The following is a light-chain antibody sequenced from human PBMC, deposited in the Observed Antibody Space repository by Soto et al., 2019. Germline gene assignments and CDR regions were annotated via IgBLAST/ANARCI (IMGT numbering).Light chain of an antibody. Sequence: QSALTQPASVSGSPGQSITISCTGTSSDVGAYDFVSWYQHHPGKAPKLMIYEVTKRPSGVPDRFSGSKSGNTASLTVSGLQAEDEADYYCTSHAGNYNFPYVFGTGTKLTVL. J-gene: IGLJ1*01. CDR2: EVT. CDR1: SSDVGAYDF. CDR3: TSHAGNYNFPYV. V-gene: IGLV2-8*01.